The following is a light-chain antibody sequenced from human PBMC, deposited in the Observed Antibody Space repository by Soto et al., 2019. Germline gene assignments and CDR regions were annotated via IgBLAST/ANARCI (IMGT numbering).Light chain of an antibody. V-gene: IGLV1-47*01. CDR2: RNN. CDR3: AAWDDSLSGQGV. CDR1: SSNIGSNY. Sequence: QSVLTQPPSASGTPGQRVTISCSGSSSNIGSNYVYWYQQLPGTAPKLLIYRNNQLPSGVPDRFSGSKSGTSASLAISGLRSEDGAYYYCAAWDDSLSGQGVFGGGTKLTVL. J-gene: IGLJ2*01.